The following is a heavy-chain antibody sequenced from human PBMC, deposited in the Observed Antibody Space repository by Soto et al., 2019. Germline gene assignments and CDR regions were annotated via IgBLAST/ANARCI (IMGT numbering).Heavy chain of an antibody. V-gene: IGHV5-51*01. CDR3: ATHDCSGGSCPFDY. CDR1: GDSLSNYW. J-gene: IGHJ4*02. CDR2: IYPDDSDT. Sequence: GESLKISCKGSGDSLSNYWIAWVRQMPGKGLEWMGIIYPDDSDTRYSPSFRGQVTISADKSTTTAYLQWSSLKASDTAMYYCATHDCSGGSCPFDYWGQGTPVTVSS. D-gene: IGHD2-15*01.